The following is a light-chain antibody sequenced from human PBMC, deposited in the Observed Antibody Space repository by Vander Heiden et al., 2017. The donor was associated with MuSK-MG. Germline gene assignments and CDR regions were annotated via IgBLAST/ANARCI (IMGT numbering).Light chain of an antibody. CDR3: SSRDSSGNHVV. CDR1: SLRSYY. CDR2: GDN. Sequence: SSELTQAPAVSVALGQTVRITCQGDSLRSYYASWHQQKPVQAPVLVICGDNNRPSGIPDRFSGSSSGNTASLTITGAQAEDEADYYCSSRDSSGNHVVFGGGSKLTVL. V-gene: IGLV3-19*01. J-gene: IGLJ2*01.